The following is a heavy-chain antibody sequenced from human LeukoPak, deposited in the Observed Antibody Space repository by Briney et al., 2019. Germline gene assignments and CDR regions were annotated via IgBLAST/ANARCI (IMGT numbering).Heavy chain of an antibody. CDR3: ARLPVD. CDR2: IYIDYSVGCT. Sequence: GGSLRLSCAASGFTVSSDYMSWVRQAPGKGLYFVSVIYIDYSVGCTYYADSVKARFTISRDDSNNPLYLQLSSLRAEDTAVYYCARLPVDWVQGTLVTVSS. D-gene: IGHD2-2*01. V-gene: IGHV3-66*01. CDR1: GFTVSSDY. J-gene: IGHJ4*02.